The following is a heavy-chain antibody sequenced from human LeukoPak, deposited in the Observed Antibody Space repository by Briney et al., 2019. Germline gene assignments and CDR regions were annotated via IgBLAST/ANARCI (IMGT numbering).Heavy chain of an antibody. CDR3: ARTCGYSGYDGFDY. CDR1: GGSISSSRYY. D-gene: IGHD5-12*01. Sequence: SETLSLTCTVSGGSISSSRYYWGWIRQPPGKGLEWIGSIYYSGSTYYNPSLKSRVTISVDTSKNQFSLKLGSVTAADTAVFYCARTCGYSGYDGFDYWGQGTLVTVAS. J-gene: IGHJ4*02. CDR2: IYYSGST. V-gene: IGHV4-39*01.